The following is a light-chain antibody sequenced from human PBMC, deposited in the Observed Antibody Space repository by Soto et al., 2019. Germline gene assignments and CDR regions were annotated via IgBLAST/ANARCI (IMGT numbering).Light chain of an antibody. V-gene: IGLV2-14*01. J-gene: IGLJ1*01. Sequence: QSALTQPASVSGSPGQSITISCTGTSSDVGGYDYVSWYQQHPGTAPRLIIFEVTNRPSGVSNRFSGSKSGNTASLTISGLQAEDEADYYCTSYTSSSTQVFGNGTKLTVL. CDR1: SSDVGGYDY. CDR2: EVT. CDR3: TSYTSSSTQV.